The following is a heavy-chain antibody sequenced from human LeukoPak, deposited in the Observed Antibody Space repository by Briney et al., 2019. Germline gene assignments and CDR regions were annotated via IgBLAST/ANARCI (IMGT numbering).Heavy chain of an antibody. CDR2: IYYSGST. CDR3: ARGPFWSGYLAVDY. Sequence: SETLSLTCTVSGGSISSGDYYWSWIRQPPGTGLEWIGYIYYSGSTYYNPSLKSRVTISVDTSKNQFSLKLSSVTAADTAVYYCARGPFWSGYLAVDYWGQGTLVTVSS. V-gene: IGHV4-30-4*08. CDR1: GGSISSGDYY. J-gene: IGHJ4*02. D-gene: IGHD3-3*01.